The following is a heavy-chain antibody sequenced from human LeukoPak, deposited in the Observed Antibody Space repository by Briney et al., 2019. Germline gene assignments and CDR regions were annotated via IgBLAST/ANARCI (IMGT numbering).Heavy chain of an antibody. CDR3: ASGDYGSYYFDY. D-gene: IGHD4-17*01. J-gene: IGHJ4*02. V-gene: IGHV3-7*01. CDR1: GFAFRNYW. Sequence: GGSLRLSCAASGFAFRNYWMTWVRQAPGKGLEWVANIKQDGSEKYYVDSVKGRFTISRDNAKNSLYLQMNSLRVEDTAVYYCASGDYGSYYFDYWGQGTLVTVSS. CDR2: IKQDGSEK.